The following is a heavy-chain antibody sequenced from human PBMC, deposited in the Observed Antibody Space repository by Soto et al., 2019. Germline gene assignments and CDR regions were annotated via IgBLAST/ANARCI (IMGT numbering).Heavy chain of an antibody. CDR2: IYWDDDK. CDR3: ARGCIXAAGTFRNWFXP. Sequence: SGPTLVNPTQTLTLTFTFSGFSLSTSGVGVGWIRQPPGKALEWLALIYWDDDKRYSPSLKSRLTITKDTSKNQVVLTMTNMDPVDTATYYCARGCIXAAGTFRNWFXPWGQGTLVXVSS. CDR1: GFSLSTSGVG. V-gene: IGHV2-5*02. J-gene: IGHJ5*02. D-gene: IGHD6-13*01.